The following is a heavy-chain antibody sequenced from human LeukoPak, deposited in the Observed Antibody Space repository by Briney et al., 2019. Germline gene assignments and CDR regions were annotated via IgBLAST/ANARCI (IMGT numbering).Heavy chain of an antibody. CDR1: GYSFTKYW. CDR2: IYPGDSDT. J-gene: IGHJ5*02. CDR3: ARPNLNCSSTSCYFAWFDP. Sequence: PGESLKISCKSFGYSFTKYWIAWVRQTPGKGLEWMGIIYPGDSDTRYSPSFEGQVSLSVDQSINNAYLQWSSLEASDTAMYYCARPNLNCSSTSCYFAWFDPWGQGTLVTVSS. D-gene: IGHD2-2*01. V-gene: IGHV5-51*01.